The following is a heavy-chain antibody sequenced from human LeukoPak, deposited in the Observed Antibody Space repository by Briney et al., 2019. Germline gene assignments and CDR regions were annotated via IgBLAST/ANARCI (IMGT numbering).Heavy chain of an antibody. Sequence: GGYLRLSCAASGFTFSSYAMSWVRQAPGKGLEWGSAISGSGGSTYYADSVKGRFTISRDNSKNTLYLQMNSLRVEDTAVYYCAKPMCSSTSCYRYFDYWGQGSPVTVSS. CDR1: GFTFSSYA. V-gene: IGHV3-23*01. CDR2: ISGSGGST. D-gene: IGHD2-2*01. CDR3: AKPMCSSTSCYRYFDY. J-gene: IGHJ4*02.